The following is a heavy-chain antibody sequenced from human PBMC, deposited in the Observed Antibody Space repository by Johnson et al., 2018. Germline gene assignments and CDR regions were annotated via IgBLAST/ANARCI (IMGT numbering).Heavy chain of an antibody. J-gene: IGHJ6*03. CDR1: GFIFSTYS. Sequence: VQLVESGGGLVKPGGSRRLSCAASGFIFSTYSMNWVRQAPGKGLAWVSSISSGSSYIYYADSVKGRLPISRDNAKNSLYLQMNSLRAEDTAVYYCARVSYYCMDVWGKGTTVTVSS. CDR2: ISSGSSYI. CDR3: ARVSYYCMDV. V-gene: IGHV3-21*01.